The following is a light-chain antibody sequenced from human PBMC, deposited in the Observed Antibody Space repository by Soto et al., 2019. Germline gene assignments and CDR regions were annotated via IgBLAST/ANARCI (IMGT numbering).Light chain of an antibody. CDR2: DDD. V-gene: IGLV1-51*01. J-gene: IGLJ1*01. CDR3: GSWDSSLSDYL. CDR1: SSNIGGNS. Sequence: QSVLTQPPSVSAAPGQKVTISCSGSSSNIGGNSVSWYQQLPGTAPKLLIYDDDKRPSGIPDRFSGSKSGTSATLGITGFQTGDEADYYCGSWDSSLSDYLLANVTKV.